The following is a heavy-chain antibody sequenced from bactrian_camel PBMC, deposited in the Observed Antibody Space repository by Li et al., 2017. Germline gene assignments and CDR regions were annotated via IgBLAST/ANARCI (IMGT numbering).Heavy chain of an antibody. CDR2: IASDSSTT. V-gene: IGHV3S6*01. CDR1: GFTFSTNC. J-gene: IGHJ6*01. CDR3: AANNPGLFGS. Sequence: HVQLVESGGDLVQPGGSLRISCGASGFTFSTNCMSWVRQAPGKGLEWVSGIASDSSTTAYADSAKGRFTISKSNAENTLHLQMNSLKPEDTAVYYCAANNPGLFGSWGQGTQVTVS. D-gene: IGHD3*01.